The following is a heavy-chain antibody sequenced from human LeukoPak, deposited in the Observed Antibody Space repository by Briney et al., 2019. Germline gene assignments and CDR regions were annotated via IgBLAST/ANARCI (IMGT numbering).Heavy chain of an antibody. V-gene: IGHV3-74*03. CDR2: VDSDGEIT. Sequence: PGGSLRLSCAASGFNGYSYWMHWVRQVPGKGLEWVARVDSDGEITTYADAVKGRFTISRDNAKSTLYLQMKGLRAEDAAVYYCAREGTLALAFDYWGQGTLVAVSS. CDR1: GFNGYSYW. CDR3: AREGTLALAFDY. D-gene: IGHD6-19*01. J-gene: IGHJ4*02.